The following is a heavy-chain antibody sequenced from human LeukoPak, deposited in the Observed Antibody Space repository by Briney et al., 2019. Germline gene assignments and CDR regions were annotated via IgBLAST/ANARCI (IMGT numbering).Heavy chain of an antibody. CDR3: ARMTTVVTFDAFDI. V-gene: IGHV3-30-3*01. Sequence: GGSLRLSCAASGFTFSSYAMHWVRQAPGKGLEWVAVISYDGSNKYYADSVKGRFTISRDNSKNTLYLQMNSLRVEDTAVYYCARMTTVVTFDAFDIWGQGTMVTVSS. D-gene: IGHD4-23*01. CDR2: ISYDGSNK. J-gene: IGHJ3*02. CDR1: GFTFSSYA.